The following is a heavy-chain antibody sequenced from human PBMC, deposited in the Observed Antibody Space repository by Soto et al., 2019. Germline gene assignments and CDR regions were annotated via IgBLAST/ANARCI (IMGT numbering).Heavy chain of an antibody. J-gene: IGHJ3*02. V-gene: IGHV3-66*01. CDR2: ISNRGDT. CDR3: AREPRYCRGGSCSITGDAYDI. D-gene: IGHD2-15*01. CDR1: GFIVSETY. Sequence: EVQLVESGGGLVQPGGSLRLSCTASGFIVSETYVNWVRQAPGKGLEWVSVISNRGDTHYADSVRGRFSLSRDISDNTLHLQMNNLRVEDRAVYYCAREPRYCRGGSCSITGDAYDIWGRGTMVTVSS.